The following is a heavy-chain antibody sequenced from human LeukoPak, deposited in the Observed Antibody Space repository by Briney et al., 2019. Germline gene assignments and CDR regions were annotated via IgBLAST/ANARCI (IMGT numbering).Heavy chain of an antibody. Sequence: ASVKVSCKVSGYTLTELSMHWVRQAPGKGLEWMGGFDPEDGETIYAQKFQGRVTMTTDTSTSTAYMELRSLRSDDTAEYYCARDYDYVWGSYNFDYWGQGTLVTVSS. CDR1: GYTLTELS. V-gene: IGHV1-24*01. D-gene: IGHD3-16*01. CDR2: FDPEDGET. J-gene: IGHJ4*02. CDR3: ARDYDYVWGSYNFDY.